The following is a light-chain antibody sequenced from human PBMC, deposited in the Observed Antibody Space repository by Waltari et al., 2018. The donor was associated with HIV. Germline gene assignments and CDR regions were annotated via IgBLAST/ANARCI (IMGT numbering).Light chain of an antibody. CDR1: SSDVGGYNY. V-gene: IGLV2-11*01. Sequence: QSALTQPRSVSGSPGQSVTISCTGTSSDVGGYNYVSWYQQHPGKAPNLMIFDVSTRPSWVPDSFSGSKSGNTASLTISGLQAEDEADYYCCSYAGSYTLVFGGGTKLTVL. CDR3: CSYAGSYTLV. CDR2: DVS. J-gene: IGLJ2*01.